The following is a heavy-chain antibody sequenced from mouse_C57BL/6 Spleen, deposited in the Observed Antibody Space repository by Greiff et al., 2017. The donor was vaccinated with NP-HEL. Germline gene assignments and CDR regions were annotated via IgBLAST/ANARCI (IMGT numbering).Heavy chain of an antibody. CDR3: ARAKIYYYGSSYMYYFDY. D-gene: IGHD1-1*01. CDR1: GYTFTDYY. V-gene: IGHV1-76*01. CDR2: IYPGSGNT. J-gene: IGHJ2*01. Sequence: VQLQQSGAELVRPGASVKLSCKASGYTFTDYYINWVKQRPGQGLEWIARIYPGSGNTYYNEKFKGKATLTAEKSSSTAYMQLSSLTSEDSAVYFCARAKIYYYGSSYMYYFDYWGQGTTLTVSS.